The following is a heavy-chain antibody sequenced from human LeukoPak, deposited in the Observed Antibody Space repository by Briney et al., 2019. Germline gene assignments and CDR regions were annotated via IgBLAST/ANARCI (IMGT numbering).Heavy chain of an antibody. D-gene: IGHD3-22*01. CDR2: ISSSSSYI. CDR3: ARVRDSSGYNAFDI. V-gene: IGHV3-21*01. CDR1: GFTFSSYS. Sequence: PGGSLRLSCAASGFTFSSYSMNWVRQAPGKGLEWVSSISSSSSYIYYADSVKGRFTISRDNAKNLLYLQMNSLRAEDTAVYYCARVRDSSGYNAFDIWGQGTMVTVSS. J-gene: IGHJ3*02.